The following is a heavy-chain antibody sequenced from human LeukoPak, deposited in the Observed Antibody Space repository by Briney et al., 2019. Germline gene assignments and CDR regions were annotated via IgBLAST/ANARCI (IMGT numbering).Heavy chain of an antibody. J-gene: IGHJ4*02. D-gene: IGHD4-11*01. V-gene: IGHV3-74*01. Sequence: GGSLRLSCAASGFTFSNYWMHWVRQAPGKGLVWVSRIHSDGSSTTYADSVKGRFTISRDDAKNTLYLQMNTLTAEDTAVYYCAKGGSKAPDYWGQGTLVTVSS. CDR1: GFTFSNYW. CDR3: AKGGSKAPDY. CDR2: IHSDGSST.